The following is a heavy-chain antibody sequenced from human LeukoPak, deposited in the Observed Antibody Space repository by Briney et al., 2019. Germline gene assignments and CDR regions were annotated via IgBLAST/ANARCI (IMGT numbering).Heavy chain of an antibody. D-gene: IGHD2-2*01. Sequence: SETLSLTCAVYGGSFSGYYWSWIRQPPGKGLEWIGEINHSGSTNYNPSLKSRVTISVDTSKNQFSLKLSSVTAADTAVYYCAATPYCSSTSCYEAAYFDYWGQGTLVTVSS. J-gene: IGHJ4*02. CDR1: GGSFSGYY. CDR3: AATPYCSSTSCYEAAYFDY. V-gene: IGHV4-34*01. CDR2: INHSGST.